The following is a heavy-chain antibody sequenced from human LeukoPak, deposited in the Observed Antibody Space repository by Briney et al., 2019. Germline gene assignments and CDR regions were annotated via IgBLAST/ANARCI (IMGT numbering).Heavy chain of an antibody. D-gene: IGHD2-15*01. V-gene: IGHV3-9*01. CDR1: GFTFDDYA. Sequence: PGRSLRLSCAASGFTFDDYAMHWVRQAPGKGLEWVSGISWNSGSIGYADSVKGRFTISRDNAKNSLYLQMNSLRAEDTALYYCAKEASGYCSGGSCYSSPGLDYWGQGTLVTVSS. J-gene: IGHJ4*02. CDR3: AKEASGYCSGGSCYSSPGLDY. CDR2: ISWNSGSI.